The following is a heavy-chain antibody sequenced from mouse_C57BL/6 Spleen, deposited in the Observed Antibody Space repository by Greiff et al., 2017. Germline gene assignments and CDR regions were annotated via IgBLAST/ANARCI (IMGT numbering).Heavy chain of an antibody. CDR1: GYTFTDYE. D-gene: IGHD2-4*01. V-gene: IGHV1-15*01. CDR2: IDPETGGT. CDR3: TRKGAIYYDYAWFAY. Sequence: QVQLQQSGAELVRPGASVTLSCKASGYTFTDYEMHWVKQTPVHGLEWIGAIDPETGGTAYNQKFKGKAILTADKSSSTAYMALRSLTSEDSAVYYCTRKGAIYYDYAWFAYWGQGTLVTVSA. J-gene: IGHJ3*01.